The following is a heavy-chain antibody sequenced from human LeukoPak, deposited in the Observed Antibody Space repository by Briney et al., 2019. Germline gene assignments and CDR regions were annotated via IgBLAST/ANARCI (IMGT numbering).Heavy chain of an antibody. CDR2: ISSTSSLI. Sequence: GGSLRLSCAASGFTFSSFNMNWVRQAPGKGLEWVSSISSTSSLIWYADSLKGRFTISRDNAKNSLFLQMNSLRAEDTAVYYCGAAYSGSSPFDYWGQGTLVTVSS. CDR1: GFTFSSFN. V-gene: IGHV3-21*01. CDR3: GAAYSGSSPFDY. J-gene: IGHJ4*02. D-gene: IGHD1-26*01.